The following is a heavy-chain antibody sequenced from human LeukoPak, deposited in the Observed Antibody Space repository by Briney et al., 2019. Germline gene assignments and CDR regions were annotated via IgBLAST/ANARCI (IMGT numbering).Heavy chain of an antibody. CDR1: GYTFTGYY. CDR2: IIPILGIA. V-gene: IGHV1-69*10. J-gene: IGHJ4*02. Sequence: VKVSCKASGYTFTGYYMHWVRQAPGQGLEWMGRIIPILGIANYAQKFQGRVTITADKSTSTAYMELSSLRSEDTAVYYCARDVVGATPGHNNYWGQGTLVTVSS. CDR3: ARDVVGATPGHNNY. D-gene: IGHD1-26*01.